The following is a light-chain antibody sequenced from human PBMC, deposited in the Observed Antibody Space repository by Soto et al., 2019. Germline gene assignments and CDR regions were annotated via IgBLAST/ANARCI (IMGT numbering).Light chain of an antibody. CDR3: QQYGSSPT. CDR2: GAS. CDR1: QSISSNF. V-gene: IGKV3-20*01. Sequence: EIVLTQSPGTLSSSPGERATLSCRASQSISSNFLAWYQQKPGQAPRLLIYGASSRATGIPDRFSGSGSGTDFTLTISRLEPEHFAVYYCQQYGSSPTFGHGTKVEMK. J-gene: IGKJ1*01.